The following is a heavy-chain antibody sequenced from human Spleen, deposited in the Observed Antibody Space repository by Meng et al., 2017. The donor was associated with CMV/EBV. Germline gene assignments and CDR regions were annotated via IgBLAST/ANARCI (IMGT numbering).Heavy chain of an antibody. D-gene: IGHD3-3*01. Sequence: GESLKISCAASGFTFDDYAMHWVRQAPGKGLEWVSLISWDGGSTYYADSVKGRFTISRDNSKNSLYLQMNSLRAEDTALYYCAKDLDFWRTPRYYYGMDVWGQGTTVTVSS. CDR2: ISWDGGST. V-gene: IGHV3-43D*03. CDR1: GFTFDDYA. CDR3: AKDLDFWRTPRYYYGMDV. J-gene: IGHJ6*02.